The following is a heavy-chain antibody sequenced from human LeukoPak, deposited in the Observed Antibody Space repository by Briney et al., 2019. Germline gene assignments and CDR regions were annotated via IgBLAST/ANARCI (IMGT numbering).Heavy chain of an antibody. CDR3: ARDHVDTAHFDS. Sequence: GGSLRLSCAASGFTFSDYYMSWIRQAPGKGLEWVSYISSTSTIFYADSVKGRFTISRDNAKNSLYLQMNGLRAEDTALYYCARDHVDTAHFDSWGQGTLVTVSS. D-gene: IGHD5-18*01. CDR2: ISSTSTI. J-gene: IGHJ4*02. CDR1: GFTFSDYY. V-gene: IGHV3-11*04.